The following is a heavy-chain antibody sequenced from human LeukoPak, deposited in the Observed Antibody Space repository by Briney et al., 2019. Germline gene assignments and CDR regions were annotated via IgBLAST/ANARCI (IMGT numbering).Heavy chain of an antibody. J-gene: IGHJ4*02. V-gene: IGHV3-23*01. CDR2: ISNNGGYT. D-gene: IGHD2-15*01. CDR3: AKQLGYCSDGSCYFPY. CDR1: GFTVSSIH. Sequence: GGSLRLSCAASGFTVSSIHMVWVRQAPGKGLEWVSAISNNGGYTYYADSVQGRFTISRDNSKSTLCLQMNSLRAEDTAVYYCAKQLGYCSDGSCYFPYWGQGTLVTVSS.